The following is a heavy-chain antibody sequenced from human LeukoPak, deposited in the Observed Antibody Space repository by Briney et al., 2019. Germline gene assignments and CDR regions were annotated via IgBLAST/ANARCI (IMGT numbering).Heavy chain of an antibody. CDR2: ISWNSGSI. D-gene: IGHD2-15*01. V-gene: IGHV3-9*01. CDR1: GFTFTSYG. Sequence: GGSLRLSCAASGFTFTSYGMHWVRQAPGKGLEWVSGISWNSGSIGYADSVKGRFTISRDNAKNSLYLQMNSLRAEDTAVYYCAREQSARYCSGGSCPAPPFDYWGQGTLVTVSS. J-gene: IGHJ4*02. CDR3: AREQSARYCSGGSCPAPPFDY.